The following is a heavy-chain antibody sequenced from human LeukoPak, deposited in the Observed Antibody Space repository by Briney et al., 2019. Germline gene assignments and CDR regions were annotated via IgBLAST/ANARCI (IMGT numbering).Heavy chain of an antibody. V-gene: IGHV1-69*04. Sequence: GASVKVSCKASGYTFTSYAMNWVRQAPGQGLEWMGRIIPILGIANYAQKFQGRVTITADKSTSTAYMELSSLRSEDTAVYYCAREGGIKAAAGTFAADYWGQGTLVTVSS. D-gene: IGHD6-13*01. CDR1: GYTFTSYA. J-gene: IGHJ4*02. CDR3: AREGGIKAAAGTFAADY. CDR2: IIPILGIA.